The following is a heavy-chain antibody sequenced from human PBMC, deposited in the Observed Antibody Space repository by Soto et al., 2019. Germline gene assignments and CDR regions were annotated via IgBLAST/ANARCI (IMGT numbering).Heavy chain of an antibody. CDR1: GFTFSSYA. V-gene: IGHV3-23*01. CDR2: ISGSGGST. CDR3: AKDRIWTAAVPTFDY. D-gene: IGHD6-13*01. J-gene: IGHJ4*02. Sequence: EVQLLESGGGLVQPGGSLRLSCAASGFTFSSYAMSWVRQAPGKGLEWVSAISGSGGSTYYADSVKGRFTISRDNAKNTRYLQMNSLRAEDTAVYYCAKDRIWTAAVPTFDYWGQGTLVTVSS.